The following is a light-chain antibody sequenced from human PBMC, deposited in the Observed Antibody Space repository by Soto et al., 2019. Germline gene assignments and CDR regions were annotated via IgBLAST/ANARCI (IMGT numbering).Light chain of an antibody. CDR2: TNS. V-gene: IGLV1-44*01. Sequence: QSVLTQPPSASGTPGQTVTISCSISSPNVGTNPVAWYHQLPGTAPKLLIYTNSQRPLGVPVRFSGSKSGTSASLAISGLQSEDEGDYYCATWDDNVYVFGTGTKVTVL. CDR1: SPNVGTNP. CDR3: ATWDDNVYV. J-gene: IGLJ1*01.